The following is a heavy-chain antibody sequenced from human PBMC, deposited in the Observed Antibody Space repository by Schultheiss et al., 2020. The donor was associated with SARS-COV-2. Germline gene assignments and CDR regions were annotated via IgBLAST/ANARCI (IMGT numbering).Heavy chain of an antibody. Sequence: SQTLSLTCTVSGGSISSGGYYWSWIRQHPGKGLEWIGYIYNSGSTYYNPSLESRVTISVDTSKNQFSLKLSSVTAADTAVYYCARHDYGGNYFFDYWGQGTLVTVSS. CDR2: IYNSGST. J-gene: IGHJ4*02. V-gene: IGHV4-31*03. CDR1: GGSISSGGYY. D-gene: IGHD4-23*01. CDR3: ARHDYGGNYFFDY.